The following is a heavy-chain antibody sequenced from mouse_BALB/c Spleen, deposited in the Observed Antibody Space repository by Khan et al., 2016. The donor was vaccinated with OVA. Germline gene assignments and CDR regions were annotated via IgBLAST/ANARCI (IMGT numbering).Heavy chain of an antibody. CDR2: ISYSGST. V-gene: IGHV3-2*02. CDR1: GYSITSGYG. D-gene: IGHD1-2*01. J-gene: IGHJ2*01. Sequence: EVQLEGAGPGLVKPSQSLSLTCTVTGYSITSGYGWNWIRQFPGNKLEWMGYISYSGSTNYNPSLKSRISITRDTSKNQFFLQLNSVTTEDTATYYCARTARIKYWGQGTTLTVSS. CDR3: ARTARIKY.